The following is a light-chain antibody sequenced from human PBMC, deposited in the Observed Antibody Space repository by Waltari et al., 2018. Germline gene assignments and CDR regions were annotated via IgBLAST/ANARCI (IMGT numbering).Light chain of an antibody. CDR3: QQRRNWPLT. V-gene: IGKV3-11*01. CDR1: QFVNCS. J-gene: IGKJ4*01. Sequence: EIVLTPSPSTLPFSPGESATLSCRASQFVNCSFALYQPTPGHAPRLPIYDPSHRATGIPARVSGSGSETDFTLTISSLEPDDSAVYSCQQRRNWPLTFGGGTKVEIK. CDR2: DPS.